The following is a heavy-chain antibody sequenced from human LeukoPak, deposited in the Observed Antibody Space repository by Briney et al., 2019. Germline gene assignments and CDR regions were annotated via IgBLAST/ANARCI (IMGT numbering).Heavy chain of an antibody. Sequence: GGSLRLSCAASGFTFDDYAMHWVRQAPGKGLEWASGISWNSGSIGYADPVKGRFTISRDNAKNSLSLHMNSLRAEDTAVYYCARDRGECTNGVCYYHDFDYWGQGTLVTVSS. V-gene: IGHV3-9*01. CDR2: ISWNSGSI. CDR3: ARDRGECTNGVCYYHDFDY. CDR1: GFTFDDYA. J-gene: IGHJ4*02. D-gene: IGHD2-8*01.